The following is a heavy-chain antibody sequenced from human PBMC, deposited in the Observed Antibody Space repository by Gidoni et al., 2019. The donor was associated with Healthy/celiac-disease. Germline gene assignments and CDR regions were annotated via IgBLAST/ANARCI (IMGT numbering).Heavy chain of an antibody. CDR1: GFTFSSYS. Sequence: EVQLVESGGGLVKPGGSLRLSCAASGFTFSSYSMNWFRQAPGTGLEWVASISSSSSYIDYADSVKGRFTISRDNAKNSLYLQMNSLRAEDTAVYYCASAGFPVVVPAAIREYGGDAFDIWGQGTMVTVSS. CDR3: ASAGFPVVVPAAIREYGGDAFDI. V-gene: IGHV3-21*01. D-gene: IGHD2-2*01. CDR2: ISSSSSYI. J-gene: IGHJ3*02.